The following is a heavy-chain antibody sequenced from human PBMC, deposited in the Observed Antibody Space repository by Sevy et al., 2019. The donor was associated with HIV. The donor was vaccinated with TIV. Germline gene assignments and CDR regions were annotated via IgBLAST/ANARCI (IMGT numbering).Heavy chain of an antibody. CDR3: ARYTHDYGDYAPQGYGMDV. CDR1: GFSFSSYS. D-gene: IGHD4-17*01. V-gene: IGHV3-21*01. Sequence: SLRLSCAASGFSFSSYSINWVRQAPGKGLEWVSFISSTSSYIYYADSVKGRFTISRDNAKNSLYLQMNSLRAEDTAVYYCARYTHDYGDYAPQGYGMDVWGQGTTVTVSS. CDR2: ISSTSSYI. J-gene: IGHJ6*02.